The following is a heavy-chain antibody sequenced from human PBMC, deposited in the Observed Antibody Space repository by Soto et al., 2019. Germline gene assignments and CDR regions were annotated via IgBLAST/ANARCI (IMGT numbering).Heavy chain of an antibody. V-gene: IGHV3-66*01. J-gene: IGHJ6*03. CDR1: GFTVSSNY. CDR3: AREALEQLVRYYYYYMDV. Sequence: GGSLRLSCAASGFTVSSNYMSWVRQAPGKGLEWVSVIYSGGSTYYADSVKGRFTISRDNSKNTLYLQMNSLRAEDTAVYYCAREALEQLVRYYYYYMDVWGKGTTVTVSS. CDR2: IYSGGST. D-gene: IGHD6-6*01.